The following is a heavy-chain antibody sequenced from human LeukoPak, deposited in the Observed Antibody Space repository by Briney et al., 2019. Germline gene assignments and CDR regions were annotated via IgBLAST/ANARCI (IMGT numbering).Heavy chain of an antibody. Sequence: GGSLRLSCAASGFAFSSYGMHWVRQAPGKGLEWVAFIRYDGSNKYYADSVKGRFTISRDNSKNTLYLQMNSLRAEDTAVYYCAKDRGDYFDYWGQGTLVTVSS. J-gene: IGHJ4*02. CDR3: AKDRGDYFDY. CDR2: IRYDGSNK. V-gene: IGHV3-30*02. CDR1: GFAFSSYG.